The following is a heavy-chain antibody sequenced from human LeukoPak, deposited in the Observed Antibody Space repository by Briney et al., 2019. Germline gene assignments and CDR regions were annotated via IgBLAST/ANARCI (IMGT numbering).Heavy chain of an antibody. CDR3: ARGRFGESHYYYYYMDV. CDR2: IYYSGST. Sequence: PSETLSLTCTVSGGSISSSSYYWGWIRQPPGKGLEWVGSIYYSGSTYYNPSLKSRVTISVDTSKNQFSLKLSSVTAADTAVYYCARGRFGESHYYYYYMDVWGKGTTVTISS. D-gene: IGHD3-10*01. V-gene: IGHV4-39*07. J-gene: IGHJ6*03. CDR1: GGSISSSSYY.